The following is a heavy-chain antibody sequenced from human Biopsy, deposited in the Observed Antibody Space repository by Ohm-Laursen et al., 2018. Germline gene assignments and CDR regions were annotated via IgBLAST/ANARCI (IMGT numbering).Heavy chain of an antibody. CDR1: GFTFSSYG. D-gene: IGHD3-22*01. Sequence: SLRLSCAASGFTFSSYGMSWVRQAPGKGLEWVSVLSGSGGTTYYADSVKGRFTISRDNSKNTLYLQMNSLTAEDTAVYYCAKTFHDSSFLYDYWGQGTLVTVSS. CDR3: AKTFHDSSFLYDY. V-gene: IGHV3-23*01. CDR2: LSGSGGTT. J-gene: IGHJ4*02.